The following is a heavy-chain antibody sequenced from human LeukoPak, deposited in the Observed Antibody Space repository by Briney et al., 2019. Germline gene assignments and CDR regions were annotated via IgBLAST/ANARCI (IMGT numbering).Heavy chain of an antibody. CDR2: ISGSGDST. V-gene: IGHV3-23*01. CDR3: AKEDCGVDCSTFDY. D-gene: IGHD2-21*02. CDR1: GFTFSSYA. Sequence: GGSLRLSCAASGFTFSSYAMIWVRQAPGKGLEWVSSISGSGDSTYYADSVKGRFTISRDNSKSTLYLQMNSLRAEDTAVYYCAKEDCGVDCSTFDYWGQGTLVTVSS. J-gene: IGHJ4*02.